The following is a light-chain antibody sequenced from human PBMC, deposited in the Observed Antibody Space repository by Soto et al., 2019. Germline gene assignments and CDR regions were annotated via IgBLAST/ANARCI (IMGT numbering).Light chain of an antibody. J-gene: IGKJ1*01. CDR3: QQYNSYPWT. Sequence: GDRVTISFRASQTISSWLAWYQQKPGKAPKLLIYDASSLESGVPSRLSGSGSGTEFTLTISSLQPDDFATYYCQQYNSYPWTFGQGTKVDIK. CDR1: QTISSW. V-gene: IGKV1-5*01. CDR2: DAS.